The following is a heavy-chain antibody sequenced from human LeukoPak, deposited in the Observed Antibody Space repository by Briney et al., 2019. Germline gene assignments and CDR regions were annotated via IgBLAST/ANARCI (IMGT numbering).Heavy chain of an antibody. CDR3: ARPGSYYGRNWFDP. J-gene: IGHJ5*02. CDR1: GGSISSSSYY. V-gene: IGHV4-39*01. CDR2: IYYSGST. D-gene: IGHD1-26*01. Sequence: SETLSLTCTVSGGSISSSSYYWGWLRQPPGKGLEWIGSIYYSGSTYYNPSLKSRVTISVDTSKNQFSLKLSSVTAADTAVYYCARPGSYYGRNWFDPWGQGTLVTVSS.